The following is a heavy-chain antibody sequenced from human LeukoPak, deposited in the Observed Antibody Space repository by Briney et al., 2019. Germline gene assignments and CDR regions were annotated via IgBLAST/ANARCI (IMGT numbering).Heavy chain of an antibody. CDR3: AKSPYYDGSGDAFEI. J-gene: IGHJ3*02. D-gene: IGHD3-22*01. CDR1: KFIFSEYA. CDR2: IGASGSST. V-gene: IGHV3-23*01. Sequence: GGSLRLSCAASKFIFSEYAMDWVRQAPGKGLEWVAAIGASGSSTYYAASVEGRFTISKDNAKETLYLQMDSLRADDTAVYFCAKSPYYDGSGDAFEIWGQGTLVTVSS.